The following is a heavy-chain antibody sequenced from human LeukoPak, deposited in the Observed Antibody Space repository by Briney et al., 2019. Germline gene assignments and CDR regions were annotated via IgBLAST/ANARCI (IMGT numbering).Heavy chain of an antibody. D-gene: IGHD6-6*01. CDR3: ARDEYSSSYMDV. J-gene: IGHJ6*03. CDR1: GFTFSNYW. V-gene: IGHV3-74*01. Sequence: GXSLRLSCAASGFTFSNYWMHWVRQAPGKGLVWVSRIKSDGSNTNYADSVKGRFNISRDNAKNTLYLQMNSLRAEDTGVYYCARDEYSSSYMDVWGKGTTVTVSS. CDR2: IKSDGSNT.